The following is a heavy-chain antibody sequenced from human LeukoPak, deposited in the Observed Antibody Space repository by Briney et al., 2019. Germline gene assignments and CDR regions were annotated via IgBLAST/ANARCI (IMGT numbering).Heavy chain of an antibody. CDR1: GGSVRSSTYY. CDR2: IYCSGSS. Sequence: PSETLSLTCSVSGGSVRSSTYYWGWIRQPPGKGLEWVGHIYCSGSSFYNPSLRSRVTISGDASKNQFSLKLNSVIDADTAVYYCARGPGGTTDSFDYWGQGTLVAVSS. V-gene: IGHV4-39*07. J-gene: IGHJ4*02. D-gene: IGHD1-1*01. CDR3: ARGPGGTTDSFDY.